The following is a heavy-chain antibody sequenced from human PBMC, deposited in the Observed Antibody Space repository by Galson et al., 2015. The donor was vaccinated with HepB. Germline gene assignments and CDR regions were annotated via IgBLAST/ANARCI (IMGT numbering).Heavy chain of an antibody. CDR2: INAANGNT. CDR3: ARGFDYIWGSYRFDY. D-gene: IGHD3-16*02. V-gene: IGHV1-3*01. Sequence: SVKVSCKASGYIFITYTVHWVRQAPGQRLEWMGWINAANGNTKYSQKFQGRVTITRDTSASTAYMELSSLTSEDTATYYCARGFDYIWGSYRFDYWGQGTPVTVS. J-gene: IGHJ4*02. CDR1: GYIFITYT.